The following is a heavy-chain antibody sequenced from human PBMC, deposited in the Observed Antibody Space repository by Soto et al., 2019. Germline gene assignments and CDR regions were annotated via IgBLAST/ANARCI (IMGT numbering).Heavy chain of an antibody. V-gene: IGHV1-46*01. CDR3: AKVVENDGDPHLDYYYYGMDV. Sequence: QVQLVQSGAEVKKPGASVKVSCKASGYDVTRYYIHWVRQGPGQGLEWMGIINPTGGGRTKYAQKFQGRVTVTSDRSTSTVYMELTSLRSDDTAVYYCAKVVENDGDPHLDYYYYGMDVWGQGTTVTVSS. CDR1: GYDVTRYY. D-gene: IGHD1-1*01. J-gene: IGHJ6*02. CDR2: INPTGGGRT.